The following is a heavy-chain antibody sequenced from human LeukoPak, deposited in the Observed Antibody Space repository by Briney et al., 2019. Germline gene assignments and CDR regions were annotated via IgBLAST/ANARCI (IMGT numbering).Heavy chain of an antibody. CDR3: ARDLTGKPAAKGGTFGY. Sequence: GGSLRLSCAASGFTFSSYAMSWVRQAPGKGLEWVSAISGSGGSTYYADSVKGRFTISRDNSKNTLYLQMNSLRAEDTAVYYCARDLTGKPAAKGGTFGYWGQGTLVTVSS. CDR2: ISGSGGST. J-gene: IGHJ4*02. V-gene: IGHV3-23*01. CDR1: GFTFSSYA. D-gene: IGHD2-2*01.